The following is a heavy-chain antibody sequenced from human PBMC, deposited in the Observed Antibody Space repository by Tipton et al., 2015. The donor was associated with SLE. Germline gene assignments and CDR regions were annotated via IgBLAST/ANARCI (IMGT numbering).Heavy chain of an antibody. CDR1: GGSISSGGYY. Sequence: TLSLTCTVSGGSISSGGYYWSWIRQPAGKGLEWIGHVQTSGTTNYNPSLKSRVSISVDTSKKHFSLKLNSVTAADTAVYYCATGWLAVDFWGQGTRVSVSS. D-gene: IGHD6-19*01. J-gene: IGHJ4*02. V-gene: IGHV4-61*09. CDR3: ATGWLAVDF. CDR2: VQTSGTT.